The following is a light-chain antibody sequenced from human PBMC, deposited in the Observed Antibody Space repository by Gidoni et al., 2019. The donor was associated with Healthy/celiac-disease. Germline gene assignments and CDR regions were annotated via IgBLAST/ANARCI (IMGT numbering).Light chain of an antibody. V-gene: IGKV2-28*01. Sequence: IGMTQSPLSQPVTPGEPASISCRSSQSLLHSNGYNYLDWYLQKPGQSPPLLIYLGSNRASGVPDRFSGSGSGTDFTLKISRVEAEDVGVYYCMQALQTPWTFGQGTKVEIK. J-gene: IGKJ1*01. CDR1: QSLLHSNGYNY. CDR2: LGS. CDR3: MQALQTPWT.